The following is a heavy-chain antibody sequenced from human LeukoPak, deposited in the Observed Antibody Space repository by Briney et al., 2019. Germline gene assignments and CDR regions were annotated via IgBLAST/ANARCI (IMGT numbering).Heavy chain of an antibody. CDR3: ARDDYGGIDY. V-gene: IGHV3-21*01. CDR1: GFTLSRYS. D-gene: IGHD3-16*01. Sequence: GGSQRLSCAASGFTLSRYSMNWVRQAPGKGLEWVSSISSGSSYIYYAGSVKGRFTISRDNAKNSPYLQMNSLRAEDTAVYYCARDDYGGIDYWGQGTLVTVSS. J-gene: IGHJ4*02. CDR2: ISSGSSYI.